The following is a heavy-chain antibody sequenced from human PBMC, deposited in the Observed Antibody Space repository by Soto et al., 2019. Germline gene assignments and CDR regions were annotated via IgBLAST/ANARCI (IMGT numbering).Heavy chain of an antibody. J-gene: IGHJ6*02. Sequence: ASVKVSCKASGYSFTNYYMHWVRQAPGQGLEYMGVIHPNGGGTSYAQKFQGRVTMTRNTSISTAYMELSSLRSEDTAVYYCARGAKNIYYYYGKDVWGQGTTVTVSS. CDR2: IHPNGGGT. V-gene: IGHV1-46*01. CDR1: GYSFTNYY. D-gene: IGHD1-26*01. CDR3: ARGAKNIYYYYGKDV.